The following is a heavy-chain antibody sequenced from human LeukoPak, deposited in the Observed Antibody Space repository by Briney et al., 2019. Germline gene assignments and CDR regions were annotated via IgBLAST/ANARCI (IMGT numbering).Heavy chain of an antibody. CDR2: VIPMFATA. CDR1: GGTFSSYA. Sequence: SVKVSCKASGGTFSSYAISWVRQAPGQGLEWMGRVIPMFATANYAQKFQGRVTITTDESTSTAYMELSSLRSEDTAMYYRARHSSNYYYYYMDVWGKGTRSPSP. J-gene: IGHJ6*03. V-gene: IGHV1-69*05. CDR3: ARHSSNYYYYYMDV. D-gene: IGHD6-19*01.